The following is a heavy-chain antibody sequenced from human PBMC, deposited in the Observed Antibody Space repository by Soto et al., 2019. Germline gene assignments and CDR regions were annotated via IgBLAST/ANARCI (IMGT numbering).Heavy chain of an antibody. Sequence: GGSLRLSCAASGFIFNNYWMHWVRQAPGKGLVWVARINGDGTTTYVGSVKGRFTISRDNAKNMVYLQMNSLRVEDTAMYYCGRGSGPRGRPYWGQGISVTVSS. J-gene: IGHJ4*02. CDR3: GRGSGPRGRPY. CDR1: GFIFNNYW. V-gene: IGHV3-74*01. D-gene: IGHD6-25*01. CDR2: INGDGTT.